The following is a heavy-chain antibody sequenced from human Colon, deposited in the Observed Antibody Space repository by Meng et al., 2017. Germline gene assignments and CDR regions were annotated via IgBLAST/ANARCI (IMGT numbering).Heavy chain of an antibody. J-gene: IGHJ4*02. D-gene: IGHD6-13*01. CDR1: GFTFSRYW. CDR2: IKTDGVGT. V-gene: IGHV3-74*03. Sequence: GSLRLSCAASGFTFSRYWMHWVRQAPGKGLVWVSRIKTDGVGTSYADSVKGRFTISRDNAKNTLYLQMSSLTAGDTAVYFCARGVGVEVAGTLDYWGQGRLVSGAS. CDR3: ARGVGVEVAGTLDY.